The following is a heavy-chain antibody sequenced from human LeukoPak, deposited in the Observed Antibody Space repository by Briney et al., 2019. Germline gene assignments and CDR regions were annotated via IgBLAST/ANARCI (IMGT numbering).Heavy chain of an antibody. V-gene: IGHV3-23*01. CDR2: ISGSGGST. J-gene: IGHJ4*02. Sequence: GGSLRLSCAASGFTFSSYAMSWVRQAPGKGLEWVSAISGSGGSTYYADSVKGRFTISRDSSKNTLYLQMNSLRAEDTAVYYCAKPAYCGGDCYYYFDYWGQGTLVTVSS. CDR3: AKPAYCGGDCYYYFDY. CDR1: GFTFSSYA. D-gene: IGHD2-21*02.